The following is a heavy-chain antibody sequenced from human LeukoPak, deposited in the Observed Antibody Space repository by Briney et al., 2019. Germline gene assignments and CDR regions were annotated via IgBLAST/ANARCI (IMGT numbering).Heavy chain of an antibody. CDR3: ARDSGYSSSWYLDV. Sequence: SETLSLTCTVSGGPISSSSYYWGWIRQPPGKGLEWIGSTYYSGSTYYNPSLKSRVTISVDTSKNQFSLKLSSVTAADTAVYYCARDSGYSSSWYLDVWGQGTTVTVSS. CDR2: TYYSGST. D-gene: IGHD6-13*01. V-gene: IGHV4-39*07. CDR1: GGPISSSSYY. J-gene: IGHJ6*02.